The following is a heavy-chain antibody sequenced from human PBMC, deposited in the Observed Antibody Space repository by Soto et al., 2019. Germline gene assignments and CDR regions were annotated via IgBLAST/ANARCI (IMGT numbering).Heavy chain of an antibody. Sequence: ASVKVSCKASGYTFTTYAIIWVRQAPGQGLEWMGWISAYNGNTNYAQKLQGRVTMTTDTSTSTAYMELRSLRSDDTAVYYCARDVDADFRTDFDYWGRGTLVTVSS. CDR2: ISAYNGNT. D-gene: IGHD4-17*01. CDR3: ARDVDADFRTDFDY. J-gene: IGHJ4*02. V-gene: IGHV1-18*01. CDR1: GYTFTTYA.